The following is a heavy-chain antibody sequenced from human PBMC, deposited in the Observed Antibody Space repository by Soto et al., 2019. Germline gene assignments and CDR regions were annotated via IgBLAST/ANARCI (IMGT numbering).Heavy chain of an antibody. J-gene: IGHJ3*02. CDR2: ISSSSSYI. V-gene: IGHV3-21*01. D-gene: IGHD2-15*01. CDR3: ARVYDIVVVVAATWGGAFDI. CDR1: GFTFSSYS. Sequence: ESVGGLVKPGGSLRLSCAASGFTFSSYSMNWVRQAPGKGLEWVSSISSSSSYIYYADSVKGRFTISRDNAKNSLYLQMNSLRAEDTAVYYCARVYDIVVVVAATWGGAFDIWGQGTMVTVSS.